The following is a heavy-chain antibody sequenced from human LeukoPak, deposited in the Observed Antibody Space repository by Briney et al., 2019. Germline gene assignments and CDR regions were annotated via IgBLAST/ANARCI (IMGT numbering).Heavy chain of an antibody. CDR3: ARRGIAAAGTDY. CDR1: GYTFTSYD. J-gene: IGHJ4*02. Sequence: GASVKVSCKASGYTFTSYDINWVRQATGQGLEWMGWMNPNSGNTGYAQKFQGRVTMTRNTSISTAYMELSSLRSEDTAVYYCARRGIAAAGTDYWGQGTLVTVSS. V-gene: IGHV1-8*01. D-gene: IGHD6-13*01. CDR2: MNPNSGNT.